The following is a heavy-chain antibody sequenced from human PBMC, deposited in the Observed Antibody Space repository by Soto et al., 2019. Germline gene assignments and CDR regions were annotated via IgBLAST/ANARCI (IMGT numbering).Heavy chain of an antibody. J-gene: IGHJ5*02. Sequence: SETLSLTCAVSGGSISGGGYSWSWIRQPPGKGLEWIGYIYHSGSTYYNPSLKSRVTISVDRSKNQFSLKLSSVTAADTAVYYCARDRWLGYCSSTSCNAWFDPWGQGTLVTVSS. D-gene: IGHD2-2*01. CDR2: IYHSGST. CDR1: GGSISGGGYS. CDR3: ARDRWLGYCSSTSCNAWFDP. V-gene: IGHV4-30-2*01.